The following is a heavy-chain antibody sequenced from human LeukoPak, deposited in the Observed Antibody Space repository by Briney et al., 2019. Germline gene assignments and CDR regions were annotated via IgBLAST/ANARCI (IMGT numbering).Heavy chain of an antibody. D-gene: IGHD4-23*01. J-gene: IGHJ6*02. Sequence: SETLSLTCTASGGSISSGGYYWSWIRQHPGKGLEWIGYIYYSGSTYYNPSLKSRVTISVDTSKNQFSLKLSSVTAADTAVYYCARSRWLIGYYYYGMDVWGQGTTVTVSS. CDR3: ARSRWLIGYYYYGMDV. CDR2: IYYSGST. V-gene: IGHV4-31*03. CDR1: GGSISSGGYY.